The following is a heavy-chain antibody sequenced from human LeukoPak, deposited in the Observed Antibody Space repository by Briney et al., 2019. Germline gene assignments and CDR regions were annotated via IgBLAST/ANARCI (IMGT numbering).Heavy chain of an antibody. Sequence: ASVKVSCKASGYTFSSYSIGWVRQAPGQGLEWMGWISADNGNTNYVQKFQGRVTMTTDTSTSTAYMELRSLRSDDTAVYYCARALYHTFDYWGQGTLVTVSS. CDR2: ISADNGNT. V-gene: IGHV1-18*01. D-gene: IGHD2-2*01. CDR1: GYTFSSYS. CDR3: ARALYHTFDY. J-gene: IGHJ4*02.